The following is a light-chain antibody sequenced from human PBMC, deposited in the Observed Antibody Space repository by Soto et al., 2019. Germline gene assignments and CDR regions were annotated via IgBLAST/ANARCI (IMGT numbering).Light chain of an antibody. J-gene: IGKJ1*01. V-gene: IGKV3-20*01. CDR1: QSVSSSY. CDR3: QHYGTSWWT. Sequence: EIVLTRSPGTLSLSPGERATLSCRASQSVSSSYLAWYQQKPGQAPRLLISGASGRATGIPVRFSSGGSETDFTLTISRLGPEDFAVYYCQHYGTSWWTFGQGTKV. CDR2: GAS.